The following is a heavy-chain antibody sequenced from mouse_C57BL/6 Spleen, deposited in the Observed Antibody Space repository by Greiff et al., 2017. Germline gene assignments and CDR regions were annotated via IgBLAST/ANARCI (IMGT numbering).Heavy chain of an antibody. CDR3: ARYGPGNYFDY. CDR2: IRNKANGYTT. D-gene: IGHD4-1*01. CDR1: GFTFTDYY. V-gene: IGHV7-3*01. J-gene: IGHJ2*01. Sequence: EVQLVESGGGLVQPGGSLSLSCAASGFTFTDYYMSWVRQPPGKALEWLGFIRNKANGYTTEYSASVKGRFTISSDNSQSILYLQMNALRAEDSATYYCARYGPGNYFDYWGQGTTLTVSS.